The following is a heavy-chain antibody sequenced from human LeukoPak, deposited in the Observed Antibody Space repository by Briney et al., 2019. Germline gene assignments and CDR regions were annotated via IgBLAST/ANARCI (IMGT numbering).Heavy chain of an antibody. CDR2: ISGSGGST. CDR1: GFTFSSYA. J-gene: IGHJ5*02. CDR3: ANPYYDFWSGENWFEP. V-gene: IGHV3-23*01. D-gene: IGHD3-3*01. Sequence: PGGSLRLSCAASGFTFSSYAMSWVRQAPGKGLEWVSAISGSGGSTYYADSVKGRFTISRDNSKNTLYLQMNSLRAEDTAVYYCANPYYDFWSGENWFEPWGQGTLVTVSS.